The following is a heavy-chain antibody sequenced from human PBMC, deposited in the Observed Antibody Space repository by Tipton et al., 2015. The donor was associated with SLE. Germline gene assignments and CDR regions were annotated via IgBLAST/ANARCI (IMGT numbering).Heavy chain of an antibody. J-gene: IGHJ3*02. CDR2: VYNSGST. CDR3: ARQGGMTGTTFPFDI. V-gene: IGHV4-39*06. Sequence: PGLVKPSETLSLTCSVSGVPINSNNYYWGWIRQPPGKGLEWIGSVYNSGSTYYNPSLKSRLTISIDTSKTQFALKLSSVTAADTAVYYCARQGGMTGTTFPFDIWGQGTMVTVSS. CDR1: GVPINSNNYY. D-gene: IGHD1-7*01.